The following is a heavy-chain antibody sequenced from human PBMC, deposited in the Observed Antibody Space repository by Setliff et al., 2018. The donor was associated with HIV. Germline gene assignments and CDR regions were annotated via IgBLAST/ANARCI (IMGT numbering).Heavy chain of an antibody. J-gene: IGHJ3*02. CDR3: ARALSVTRTSRRAFDI. Sequence: PSETLSLTCTVSGGSISSYYWSWIRQPPGKGLEWIGYIYYSGSTNYNPSLKSRVTISVDTSKNQFSLKLSSVTAADTAVYYCARALSVTRTSRRAFDIWGPGTMVTVSS. CDR1: GGSISSYY. CDR2: IYYSGST. D-gene: IGHD2-8*01. V-gene: IGHV4-59*01.